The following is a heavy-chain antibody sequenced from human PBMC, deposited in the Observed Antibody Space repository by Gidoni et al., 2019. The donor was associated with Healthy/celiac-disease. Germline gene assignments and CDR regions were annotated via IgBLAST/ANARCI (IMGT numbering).Heavy chain of an antibody. Sequence: QVQLVQSGAEVKKPGSSVKVSCKASGGTFSSYAISWVRQAPGQGLEWMGWIIPIFDTANYAQKFQGRVTITADKSTSTAYMELSSLRSEDTAVYYCARGSGGSGSYYNRYYYYYMDVWGKGTTVTVSS. J-gene: IGHJ6*03. CDR1: GGTFSSYA. D-gene: IGHD3-10*01. CDR2: IIPIFDTA. CDR3: ARGSGGSGSYYNRYYYYYMDV. V-gene: IGHV1-69*06.